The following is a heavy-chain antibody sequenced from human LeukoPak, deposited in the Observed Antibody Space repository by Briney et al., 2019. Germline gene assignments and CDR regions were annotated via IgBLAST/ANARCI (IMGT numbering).Heavy chain of an antibody. CDR1: GFTFSDYY. D-gene: IGHD3-9*01. J-gene: IGHJ3*02. V-gene: IGHV3-11*01. Sequence: GGSLRLSCAASGFTFSDYYMSWIRQAPGKGLEWVSYISSSGSTIYYADSVKGRFTISRDNAKNSLYLQMNSLRAEDTAVYYCARVSVLRYFDWYGTGAFDIRGQGTMVTVSS. CDR2: ISSSGSTI. CDR3: ARVSVLRYFDWYGTGAFDI.